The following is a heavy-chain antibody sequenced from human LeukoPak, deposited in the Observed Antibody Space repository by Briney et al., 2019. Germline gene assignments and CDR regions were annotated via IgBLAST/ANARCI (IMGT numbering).Heavy chain of an antibody. V-gene: IGHV3-23*01. D-gene: IGHD5-12*01. CDR1: GFTFSSYA. Sequence: GGSLRLSCVASGFTFSSYAMTWVRQAPGKGLEWVSGITSSGASAYCAASVKGRFTVSRDNSENTLYLQINNLSAEDSGTYYCVKDEDLYSPTWYLFEDWGQGTLVTVSS. J-gene: IGHJ4*02. CDR3: VKDEDLYSPTWYLFED. CDR2: ITSSGASA.